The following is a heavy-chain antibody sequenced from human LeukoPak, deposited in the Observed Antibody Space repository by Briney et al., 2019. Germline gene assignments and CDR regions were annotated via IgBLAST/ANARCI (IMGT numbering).Heavy chain of an antibody. Sequence: PGGSLRLSCAASGFTFSSYNINWVRQAPGKGLEWVSYISSSSSIIYYADSVTGRFTISRDNAKNSLYLQVNNLRAEDTAVYYCARDLTVPTSMDVWGKGTTVTVSS. CDR2: ISSSSSII. V-gene: IGHV3-48*01. CDR1: GFTFSSYN. D-gene: IGHD2-2*01. J-gene: IGHJ6*04. CDR3: ARDLTVPTSMDV.